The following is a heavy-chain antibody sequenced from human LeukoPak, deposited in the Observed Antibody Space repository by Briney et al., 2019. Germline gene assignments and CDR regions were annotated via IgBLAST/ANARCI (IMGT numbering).Heavy chain of an antibody. CDR1: GFTFSSYW. V-gene: IGHV3-74*01. Sequence: GGSLRLSCAASGFTFSSYWMHWVRHAPGKGLVWVSRINSDGSSTNYADSVKGRLTLSRDNAKNTLYLQMNSLRAEDTAVYYCANHLACGSTSCPPFDDWGQGTLVTVSS. D-gene: IGHD2-2*01. CDR3: ANHLACGSTSCPPFDD. J-gene: IGHJ4*02. CDR2: INSDGSST.